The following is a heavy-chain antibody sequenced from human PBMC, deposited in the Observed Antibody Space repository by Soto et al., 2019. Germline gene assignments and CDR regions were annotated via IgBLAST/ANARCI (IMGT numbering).Heavy chain of an antibody. CDR2: ISDSGGRT. J-gene: IGHJ4*02. Sequence: GGSLRLSCAASGFTFSTYAMSWVRQAPGKGLEWVSTISDSGGRTYYEASVKGRFTISRDNSKNTLYLLMNSLSAEDTALYYCAKFHGSGTYYNFPDYWGQGTLVTVSS. CDR3: AKFHGSGTYYNFPDY. D-gene: IGHD3-10*01. CDR1: GFTFSTYA. V-gene: IGHV3-23*01.